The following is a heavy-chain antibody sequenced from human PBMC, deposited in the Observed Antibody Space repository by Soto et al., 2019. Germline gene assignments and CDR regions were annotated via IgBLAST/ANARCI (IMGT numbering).Heavy chain of an antibody. J-gene: IGHJ6*02. CDR2: IIPIFGTA. CDR1: GGTFSSYA. V-gene: IGHV1-69*01. Sequence: QVQLVQSGAEVKKPGSSVKVSCKAPGGTFSSYAISWVRQAPGQGLEWVGGIIPIFGTAKYAQKCQSRVTITADEYTSTGYMELSSLRSEDTAVYYCARSQGGSSSLDIYYYYYYGMDVWGQGTTVTVSS. D-gene: IGHD2-15*01. CDR3: ARSQGGSSSLDIYYYYYYGMDV.